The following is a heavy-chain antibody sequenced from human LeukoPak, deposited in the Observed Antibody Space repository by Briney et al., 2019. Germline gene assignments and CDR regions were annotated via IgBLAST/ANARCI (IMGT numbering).Heavy chain of an antibody. CDR2: IWYDGSNK. CDR3: ARGSIYSNYVGVGLFVAAAGPPKIEYGMDV. D-gene: IGHD4-11*01. J-gene: IGHJ6*02. CDR1: GFTFSSYG. Sequence: PGGSLRLSCAASGFTFSSYGMHWVRQAPGKGLEWVAVIWYDGSNKYYPGSVKGRFTISRENAKNSLYLQMNSLRAGDTAVYYCARGSIYSNYVGVGLFVAAAGPPKIEYGMDVWGQGTTVTVSS. V-gene: IGHV3-33*01.